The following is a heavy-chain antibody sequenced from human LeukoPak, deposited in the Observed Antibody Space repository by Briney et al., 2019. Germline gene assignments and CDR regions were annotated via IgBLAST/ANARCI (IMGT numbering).Heavy chain of an antibody. D-gene: IGHD2-2*01. V-gene: IGHV1-8*03. J-gene: IGHJ3*02. CDR1: GYTFTSYD. Sequence: ASVKVSCKASGYTFTSYDINWVRQATGQGLEWMGWMNPNSGNTGYAQKFQGRVTITRNTSISTAYMELRSLRSDDTAVYYCARDSFDIVVVPAAPEEDAFDIWGQGTMVTVSS. CDR3: ARDSFDIVVVPAAPEEDAFDI. CDR2: MNPNSGNT.